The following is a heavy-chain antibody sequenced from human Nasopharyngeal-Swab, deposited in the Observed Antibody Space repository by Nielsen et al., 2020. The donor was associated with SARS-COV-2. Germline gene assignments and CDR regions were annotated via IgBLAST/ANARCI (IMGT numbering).Heavy chain of an antibody. V-gene: IGHV1-18*01. J-gene: IGHJ5*02. CDR1: GYTFTSYG. CDR2: ISAYNGNT. Sequence: ASVKVSCKASGYTFTSYGISWVRQAPGQGLEWMGWISAYNGNTNYAQKLQGRVTVTTDTSTSTAYMELRSLRSDDTAVYYCARDGLTDCSGGSCLLNWFDPWGQGTLVTVSS. CDR3: ARDGLTDCSGGSCLLNWFDP. D-gene: IGHD2-15*01.